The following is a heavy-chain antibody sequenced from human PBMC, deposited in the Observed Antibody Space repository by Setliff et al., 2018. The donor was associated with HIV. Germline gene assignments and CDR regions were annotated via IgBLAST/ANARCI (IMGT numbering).Heavy chain of an antibody. J-gene: IGHJ5*02. V-gene: IGHV3-74*01. CDR1: GFTFSSYW. CDR2: INSDGSST. CDR3: ASSGSGSYINWFGP. Sequence: PGGSLRLSCAASGFTFSSYWMHWVRQAPGKGLVWVSRINSDGSSTSYADSVKGRFTISRDNSKNTLYLQMTSLRAEDTAVYYCASSGSGSYINWFGPWGQGTLVTVSS. D-gene: IGHD3-10*01.